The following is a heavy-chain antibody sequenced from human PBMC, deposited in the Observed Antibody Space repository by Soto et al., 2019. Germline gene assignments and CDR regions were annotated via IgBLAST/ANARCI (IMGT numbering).Heavy chain of an antibody. CDR2: ISGSGGST. D-gene: IGHD2-2*01. CDR1: GFTFSGYS. CDR3: AKAELIVPAAMYYYGMDV. V-gene: IGHV3-23*01. Sequence: VGSLRLSCGASGFTFSGYSMSWVRQAPGKGLEWVSAISGSGGSTYYADSVKGRFTISRDNSKNTLYLQMNSLRAEDTAVYYCAKAELIVPAAMYYYGMDVWGQGTTVTVSS. J-gene: IGHJ6*02.